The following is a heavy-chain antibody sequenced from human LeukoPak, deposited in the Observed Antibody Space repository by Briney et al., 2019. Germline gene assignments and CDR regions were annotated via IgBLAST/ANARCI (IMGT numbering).Heavy chain of an antibody. V-gene: IGHV1-18*01. J-gene: IGHJ4*02. CDR2: IKVNNGDV. CDR1: GYTFANFA. CDR3: ARDLGAHCGGDCGY. D-gene: IGHD2-21*02. Sequence: ASVKVSCKASGYTFANFAITWVRQAPGQGLEWMGWIKVNNGDVNFVQRFQGRVTMTTDTSTNTAYMELRSLRSEDTAVYYCARDLGAHCGGDCGYWGQGTLVTVSS.